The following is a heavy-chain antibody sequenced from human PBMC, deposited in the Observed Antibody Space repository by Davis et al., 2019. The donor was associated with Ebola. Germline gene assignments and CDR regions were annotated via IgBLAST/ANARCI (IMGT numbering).Heavy chain of an antibody. Sequence: GESLKISCAASGFTFSSYEMNWVRQAPGKGLEWVSYISSSGSTIYYADSVKGRFTISRDNAKNSLYLQMNSLRDEDTAVYYCARDMTWVWLLSPYGMDVWGQGTTVTVSS. J-gene: IGHJ6*02. CDR1: GFTFSSYE. CDR3: ARDMTWVWLLSPYGMDV. CDR2: ISSSGSTI. V-gene: IGHV3-48*03. D-gene: IGHD3-22*01.